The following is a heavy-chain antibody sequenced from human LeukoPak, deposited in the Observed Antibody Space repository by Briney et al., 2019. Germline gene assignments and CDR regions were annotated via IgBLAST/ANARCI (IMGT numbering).Heavy chain of an antibody. V-gene: IGHV3-53*04. CDR3: ARDHDYGDMQFDY. CDR2: IYSGDTT. J-gene: IGHJ4*02. Sequence: PGGSLRLSCAAFGFTVSSNYMSWVRQAPGKGLEWVSIIYSGDTTSYADSVKGRFTISRHNSKNTLYLQMNSLRVEDTAVYYCARDHDYGDMQFDYWGQGTLVTVSS. CDR1: GFTVSSNY. D-gene: IGHD4-17*01.